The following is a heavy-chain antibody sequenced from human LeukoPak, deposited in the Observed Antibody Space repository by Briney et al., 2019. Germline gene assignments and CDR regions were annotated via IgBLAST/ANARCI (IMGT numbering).Heavy chain of an antibody. J-gene: IGHJ4*02. CDR1: GGSFSGYY. Sequence: LETLSLTCAVYGGSFSGYYWSWIRQPPGKGLEWIGEINHSGSTNYNPSLKSRVTISVDTSKNQFSLKLSSVTAADTAVYYCARGLEEAMVRGVITPFDYWGQGTLVTVSS. V-gene: IGHV4-34*01. CDR2: INHSGST. CDR3: ARGLEEAMVRGVITPFDY. D-gene: IGHD3-10*01.